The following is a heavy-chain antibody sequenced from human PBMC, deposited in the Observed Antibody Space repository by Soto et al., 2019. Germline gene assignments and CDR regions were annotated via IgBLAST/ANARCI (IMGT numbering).Heavy chain of an antibody. CDR3: TTEKYCSGGSCYTFTDY. Sequence: EVQLVESGGGLVKPGGSLRLSCAASGFTFSNAWMSWVRQAPGKGLEWVGRIKSKTDGGTTDYAAPVKGRFTISRDESKNTLYLQMNSLKTEDTAVYYCTTEKYCSGGSCYTFTDYWGQGTLVTVSS. V-gene: IGHV3-15*01. D-gene: IGHD2-15*01. CDR2: IKSKTDGGTT. J-gene: IGHJ4*02. CDR1: GFTFSNAW.